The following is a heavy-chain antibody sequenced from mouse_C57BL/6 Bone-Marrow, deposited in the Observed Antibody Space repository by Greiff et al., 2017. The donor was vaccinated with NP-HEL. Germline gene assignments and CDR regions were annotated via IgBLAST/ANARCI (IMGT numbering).Heavy chain of an antibody. Sequence: QVQLQQSGAELVRPGASVTLSCKASGYTFTDYEMHWVKQTPVHGLEWIGAIDPETGGTAYNQKFKGTAILTADKSSSTAYMELRSLTSEDSAVYYCTREEEPYFVYFDYWGQGTTLTVSS. D-gene: IGHD1-1*01. CDR1: GYTFTDYE. CDR3: TREEEPYFVYFDY. V-gene: IGHV1-15*01. CDR2: IDPETGGT. J-gene: IGHJ2*01.